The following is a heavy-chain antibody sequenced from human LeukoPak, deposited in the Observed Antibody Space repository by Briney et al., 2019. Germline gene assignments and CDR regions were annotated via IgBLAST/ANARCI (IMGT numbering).Heavy chain of an antibody. CDR1: GFTFSTYA. CDR3: ARPYDSRASWSAFDI. J-gene: IGHJ3*02. CDR2: MSYDGNNK. V-gene: IGHV3-30-3*01. D-gene: IGHD3-22*01. Sequence: GRSLRLSCAASGFTFSTYAMHWVRQAPGKGLEWVAVMSYDGNNKFYADSVKGRFTISRDSSENTVYLQMNSLRAEDTAVYYCARPYDSRASWSAFDIWGQGTLVTVSS.